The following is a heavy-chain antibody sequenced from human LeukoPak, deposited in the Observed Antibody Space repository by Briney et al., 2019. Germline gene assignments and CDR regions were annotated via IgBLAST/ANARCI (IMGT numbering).Heavy chain of an antibody. Sequence: GGSLRLSCAASGFTFSSYAMSWVRQAPGKGLEWVSGIGGSGDNTYYADSVKGRFTISRDNSKNTLYVQVNSLGTEDTAAYYCAKGSYYDSSGSFYFDYWGQGTLVTVSS. CDR2: IGGSGDNT. J-gene: IGHJ4*02. CDR1: GFTFSSYA. CDR3: AKGSYYDSSGSFYFDY. V-gene: IGHV3-23*01. D-gene: IGHD3-22*01.